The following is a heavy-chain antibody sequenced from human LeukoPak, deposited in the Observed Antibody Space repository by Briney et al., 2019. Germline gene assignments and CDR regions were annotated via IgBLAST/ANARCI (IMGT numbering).Heavy chain of an antibody. CDR2: IHHGGTT. CDR3: ARIVVAVVGTNWFDP. D-gene: IGHD2-15*01. J-gene: IGHJ5*02. CDR1: GGSITSGNW. Sequence: SGTLSLTCAVSGGSITSGNWWTWVRQSPGKGLEWIGEIHHGGTTNYNPSLKSRVTISVDKSKNQFSLKLNSVTAADTAVYYCARIVVAVVGTNWFDPWGQGTLVTVSS. V-gene: IGHV4-4*02.